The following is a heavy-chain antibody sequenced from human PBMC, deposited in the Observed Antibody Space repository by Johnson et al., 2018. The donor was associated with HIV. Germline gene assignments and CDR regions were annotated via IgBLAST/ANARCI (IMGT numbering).Heavy chain of an antibody. CDR2: ISYDGSEK. D-gene: IGHD6-13*01. J-gene: IGHJ3*02. Sequence: QVQLVESGGGVVQPGRSLRLSCAASGFTFSSYAMHWVRQAPGKGLEWVAVISYDGSEKYYADSVKGRFTISRDSSKNTLYLQVNSLRAEDTAVYYCAKDRRGKQQLVTGNDAFDIWGQGTMVTVSS. CDR3: AKDRRGKQQLVTGNDAFDI. V-gene: IGHV3-30*04. CDR1: GFTFSSYA.